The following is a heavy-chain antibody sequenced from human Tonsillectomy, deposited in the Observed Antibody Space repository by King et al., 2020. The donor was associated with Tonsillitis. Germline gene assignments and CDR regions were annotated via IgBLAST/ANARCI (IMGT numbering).Heavy chain of an antibody. D-gene: IGHD3-3*01. CDR1: GGSISSGSYY. CDR2: IYTSGST. V-gene: IGHV4-61*02. J-gene: IGHJ4*02. Sequence: VQLQESGPGLVKPSQTLSLTCTVSGGSISSGSYYWSWIRQPAGKGLEWIGRIYTSGSTNYNPSLKSRVTMSVDTSKNQFSLKLSSVTGADTAVYYCARSTDFWSGYYTGVLYYFDYWGQGTLVTVSS. CDR3: ARSTDFWSGYYTGVLYYFDY.